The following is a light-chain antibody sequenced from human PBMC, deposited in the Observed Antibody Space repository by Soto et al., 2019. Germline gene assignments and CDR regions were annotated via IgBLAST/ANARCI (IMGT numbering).Light chain of an antibody. CDR1: QGISSY. CDR2: AAS. V-gene: IGKV1-9*01. CDR3: QQLNSYPRAIT. J-gene: IGKJ5*01. Sequence: DTQLTQSPSFLSASVGDRVTITCRASQGISSYLAWYQQKPGKAPKLLIYAASTLQSGVPSRFSGSGSGTEFTLTISSLQPEDFATYYCQQLNSYPRAITFGQGTRLEIK.